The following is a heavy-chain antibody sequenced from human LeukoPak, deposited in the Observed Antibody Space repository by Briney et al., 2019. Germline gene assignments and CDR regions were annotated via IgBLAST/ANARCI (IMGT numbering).Heavy chain of an antibody. J-gene: IGHJ4*02. CDR2: IYYRGST. CDR3: ARQGYSYGDGAEY. Sequence: TPSETLSLTCTVSGGSISSYYWGWIRQPPGKGLEWIGYIYYRGSTNYNPSLKSRVTMSVDTSKSQFSLKLSSVTAADTAVYYCARQGYSYGDGAEYWGQGTLVTVSS. D-gene: IGHD5-18*01. V-gene: IGHV4-59*08. CDR1: GGSISSYY.